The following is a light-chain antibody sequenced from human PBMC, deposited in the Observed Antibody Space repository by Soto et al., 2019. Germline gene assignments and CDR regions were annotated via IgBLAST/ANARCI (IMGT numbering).Light chain of an antibody. Sequence: SYELTQPPSVSVAPGQTARITCGGNNIGSKSVHWYQQKPGQAPVLVVYDDSDRPSGIPERFSGSNSGNTATLTISRVEVGDEADYYCQVWDSSSAVVFGGGTKLTVL. J-gene: IGLJ2*01. V-gene: IGLV3-21*02. CDR1: NIGSKS. CDR3: QVWDSSSAVV. CDR2: DDS.